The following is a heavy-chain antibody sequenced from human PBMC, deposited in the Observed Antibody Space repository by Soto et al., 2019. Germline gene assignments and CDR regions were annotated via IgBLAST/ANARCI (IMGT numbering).Heavy chain of an antibody. D-gene: IGHD2-15*01. Sequence: ASVKVSCKASGYTFTGYYMHWVRQAPGQGLEWMGWINPNSGGTNYAQKFQGWVTMTTDTSTSTAYMELRSLRSDDTAVYYCARVSATDSRVDPWGQGTLVTVSS. CDR3: ARVSATDSRVDP. CDR1: GYTFTGYY. V-gene: IGHV1-2*04. J-gene: IGHJ5*02. CDR2: INPNSGGT.